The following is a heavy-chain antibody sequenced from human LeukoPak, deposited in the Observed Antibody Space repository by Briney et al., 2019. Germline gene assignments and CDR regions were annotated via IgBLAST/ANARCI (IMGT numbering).Heavy chain of an antibody. CDR3: ARDKAGPIGGVDY. D-gene: IGHD1-26*01. Sequence: PSETLSLTCAVYGGSLSGLYWNWIRQPPGKGLEWIGFIYYTGSTDYNPSLKSRVTISVDTSKNQFSLKLSSVTAADTAVYYCARDKAGPIGGVDYWGQGTLVTVSS. CDR1: GGSLSGLY. CDR2: IYYTGST. V-gene: IGHV4-59*11. J-gene: IGHJ4*02.